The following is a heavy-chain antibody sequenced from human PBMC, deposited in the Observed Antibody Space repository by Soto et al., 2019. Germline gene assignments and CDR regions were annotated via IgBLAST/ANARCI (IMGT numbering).Heavy chain of an antibody. V-gene: IGHV4-59*01. CDR2: IYYSGST. Sequence: PXXTLSLACTVSGGSMSNYYWRWIPQPPGKGLEWIGYIYYSGSTNYNPSIKSRVTISVDTSKNQFSLKLSSVTAADKAVYYCARAYYDFWSGYWRWFDPWGQGTLVTVSS. CDR3: ARAYYDFWSGYWRWFDP. CDR1: GGSMSNYY. D-gene: IGHD3-3*01. J-gene: IGHJ5*02.